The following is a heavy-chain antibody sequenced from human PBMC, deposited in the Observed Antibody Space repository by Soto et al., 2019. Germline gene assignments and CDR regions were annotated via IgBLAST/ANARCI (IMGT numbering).Heavy chain of an antibody. V-gene: IGHV1-69*08. CDR3: ARDSGGWFDP. CDR2: IIPILGIA. Sequence: QVQLVQSGAEVKKPGSSVKVSCKASGGTFSSYTISWVRQAPGQGLEWMGRIIPILGIANYAQKFQGRVTIPADKSTGTAYMELSSLGSEDTAVYYCARDSGGWFDPWGQGTLVTVSS. J-gene: IGHJ5*02. CDR1: GGTFSSYT.